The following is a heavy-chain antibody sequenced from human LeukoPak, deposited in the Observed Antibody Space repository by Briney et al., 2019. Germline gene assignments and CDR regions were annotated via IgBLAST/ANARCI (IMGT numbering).Heavy chain of an antibody. CDR1: GGTVSTYA. D-gene: IGHD2-2*01. CDR3: ARDLYCNRTSCSV. CDR2: IIPMVGTA. J-gene: IGHJ4*02. Sequence: ASGKVSCKASGGTVSTYAVSWVRQAHGQGLEWGGVIIPMVGTATYAQRFQGRVTITADESTSTAYMELSSLRSEDTAVYYCARDLYCNRTSCSVWGQGTLVIVSS. V-gene: IGHV1-69*13.